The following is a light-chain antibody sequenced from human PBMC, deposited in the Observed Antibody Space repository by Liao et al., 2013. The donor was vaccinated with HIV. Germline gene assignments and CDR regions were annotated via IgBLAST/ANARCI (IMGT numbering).Light chain of an antibody. CDR1: NIGSKS. J-gene: IGLJ1*01. CDR3: QVWDSSSDHYV. Sequence: SYVLTQPPSVSVAPGKTARITCGGSNIGSKSVHWYQDKPGQAPVLVIYYDSDRPSGIPERFSGSNSGNTATLTISRVEAGDEADYYCQVWDSSSDHYVFGTGTKVTVL. V-gene: IGLV3-21*04. CDR2: YDS.